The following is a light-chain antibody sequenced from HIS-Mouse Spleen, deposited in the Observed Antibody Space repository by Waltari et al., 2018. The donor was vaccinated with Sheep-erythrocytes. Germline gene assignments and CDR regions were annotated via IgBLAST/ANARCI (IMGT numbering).Light chain of an antibody. V-gene: IGLV2-11*01. CDR1: SSAVGGYNY. CDR3: CSYAGSYNHV. J-gene: IGLJ1*01. Sequence: QSALTQPRSVSGSPGQSVTISCTGTSSAVGGYNYVSWYQQYPGKAPKLMIYDVSKRPEGVPDRFSGSKSGKTASRTISGLQAEDEADYYCCSYAGSYNHVFATGTKVTVL. CDR2: DVS.